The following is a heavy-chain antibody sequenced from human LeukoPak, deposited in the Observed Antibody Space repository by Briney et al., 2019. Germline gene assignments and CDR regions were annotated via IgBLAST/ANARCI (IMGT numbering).Heavy chain of an antibody. CDR2: IYYSGST. CDR3: ARHGGRRYQGDIVVVPAAIGFDY. V-gene: IGHV4-59*08. CDR1: GGSISIYY. D-gene: IGHD2-2*02. Sequence: SETLSLTCTVSGGSISIYYWSWIRQPPGKGLEWIGYIYYSGSTNYNPSLKSRVTISVDTSKNQFSLKLSSVTAADTAVYYCARHGGRRYQGDIVVVPAAIGFDYWGQGTLVTVSS. J-gene: IGHJ4*02.